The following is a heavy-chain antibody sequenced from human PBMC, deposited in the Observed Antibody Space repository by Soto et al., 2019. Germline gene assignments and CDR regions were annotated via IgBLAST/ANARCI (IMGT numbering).Heavy chain of an antibody. CDR1: GFTFSSHA. CDR2: IPYDGSNE. V-gene: IGHV3-30*04. J-gene: IGHJ5*02. CDR3: ATVSGSYWEAWFDP. Sequence: QVQLVESGGGVVQPGRSLRLSCAASGFTFSSHAMHWVRQAPGKGLEWVAGIPYDGSNEYYADFVKGRFTISRDNSKNTLYLQINRLRAEDTAVYYCATVSGSYWEAWFDPWGQGTLVTLSS. D-gene: IGHD1-26*01.